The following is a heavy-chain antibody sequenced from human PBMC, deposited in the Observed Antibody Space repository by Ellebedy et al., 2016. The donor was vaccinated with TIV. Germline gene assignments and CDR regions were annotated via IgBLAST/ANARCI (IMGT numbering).Heavy chain of an antibody. CDR3: ARQKTDSGSFLCDI. J-gene: IGHJ3*02. CDR2: IFYSGST. CDR1: GGSIGSDDYY. D-gene: IGHD3-3*01. Sequence: SETLSLTCTVSGGSIGSDDYYRSWIRQPPGKGLEWIGYIFYSGSTYYNPSLKSRVTISGDTSKNQFSLRLTSVTAADTAVYYCARQKTDSGSFLCDIWGQGTMVTVSS. V-gene: IGHV4-30-4*01.